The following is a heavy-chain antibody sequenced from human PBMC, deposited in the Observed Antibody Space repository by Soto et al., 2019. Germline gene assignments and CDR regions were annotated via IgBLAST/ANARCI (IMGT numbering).Heavy chain of an antibody. CDR1: GGSFSGYY. CDR3: ARGRRYCSSTSCLHSSCCMDV. CDR2: INHSGST. Sequence: SETLSLTCAVCGGSFSGYYWSWIRQPPGKGLEWIGEINHSGSTNYNPSLKSRVTISVDTSKNQFSLKLSSVTAADTAVYYCARGRRYCSSTSCLHSSCCMDVWGQGTTVTVSS. V-gene: IGHV4-34*01. D-gene: IGHD2-2*01. J-gene: IGHJ6*02.